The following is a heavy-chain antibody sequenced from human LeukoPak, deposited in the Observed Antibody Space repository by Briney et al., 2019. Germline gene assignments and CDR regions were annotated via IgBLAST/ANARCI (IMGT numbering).Heavy chain of an antibody. D-gene: IGHD6-13*01. V-gene: IGHV1-2*02. Sequence: ASVKVSCKASGYTFTGYYLNWVRQAPGQGLEWMGRINPNSGGTNSGQKFQGRVTMTRDTSISTAYLELSSLTFDDTAVYYCARVVAASLAVHYWGQGTLVTVSS. CDR3: ARVVAASLAVHY. J-gene: IGHJ4*02. CDR1: GYTFTGYY. CDR2: INPNSGGT.